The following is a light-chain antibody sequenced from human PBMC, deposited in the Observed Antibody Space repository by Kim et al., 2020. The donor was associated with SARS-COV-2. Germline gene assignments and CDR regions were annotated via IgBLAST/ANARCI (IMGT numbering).Light chain of an antibody. Sequence: VSPGRTARMTCPGDAFPQQYAYWYQHKPGQAPVLAIYQDSERPSGIHERYAGSNSGSTVTLSINGVQAEYESDYDFQSAEDSGTWVFGGGNQLTVL. CDR3: QSAEDSGTWV. J-gene: IGLJ3*02. CDR2: QDS. V-gene: IGLV3-25*03. CDR1: AFPQQY.